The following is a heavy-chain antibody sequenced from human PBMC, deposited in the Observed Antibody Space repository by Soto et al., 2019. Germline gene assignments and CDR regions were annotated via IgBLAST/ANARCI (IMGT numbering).Heavy chain of an antibody. V-gene: IGHV3-21*01. CDR1: GFTFSSYS. CDR2: ISSSSSYI. D-gene: IGHD3-22*01. Sequence: EVQLVESGGGLVKPGGSLRLSCAASGFTFSSYSMNWVRQAPGKGLEWVSSISSSSSYIYYADSVKGRFTISRDNAKNSLYLQMNSLRAEDTAVYYCARGVEDMIAPWFDPWGQGTLVTVSS. CDR3: ARGVEDMIAPWFDP. J-gene: IGHJ5*02.